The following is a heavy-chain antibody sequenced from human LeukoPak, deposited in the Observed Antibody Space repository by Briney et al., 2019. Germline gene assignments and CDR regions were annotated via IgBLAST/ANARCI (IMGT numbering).Heavy chain of an antibody. D-gene: IGHD6-19*01. Sequence: QPGRSLRLSCAASGFTFSSYGMHWVRQAPGKGLEWVAVIWYDGSNKYYADSVKGRFTISRDNSKNTLYLQMNSPRAEDTAVYYCARDIIGQWPTYGVDVWGQGTTVTVSS. CDR3: ARDIIGQWPTYGVDV. V-gene: IGHV3-33*01. CDR2: IWYDGSNK. CDR1: GFTFSSYG. J-gene: IGHJ6*02.